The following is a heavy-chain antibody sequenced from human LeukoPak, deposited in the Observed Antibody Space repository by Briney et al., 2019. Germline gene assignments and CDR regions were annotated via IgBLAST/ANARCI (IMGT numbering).Heavy chain of an antibody. CDR3: AREGYYDSSGYYFDY. V-gene: IGHV1-69*13. J-gene: IGHJ4*02. Sequence: GASVKVSCKASGGTFSSYAISWVRQAPGQGLEWMGGIIPIFGTANYAHKFQGRVTITADESTSTAYMELSSLRSEDTAVYYCAREGYYDSSGYYFDYWGQGTLVTVSS. CDR1: GGTFSSYA. CDR2: IIPIFGTA. D-gene: IGHD3-22*01.